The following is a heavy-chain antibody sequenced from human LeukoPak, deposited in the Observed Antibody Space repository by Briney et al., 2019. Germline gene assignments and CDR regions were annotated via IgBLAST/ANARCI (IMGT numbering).Heavy chain of an antibody. V-gene: IGHV3-30*18. CDR1: GFTFSSYG. CDR3: AKDITMIVVAPLDP. CDR2: ISYDGSNK. Sequence: SGGSLRLSCAASGFTFSSYGMHWVRQAPGKGLEWVAVISYDGSNKYYADSVKGRFTISRDNSKNTLYLQMNSLRAEDTAVYYCAKDITMIVVAPLDPWGQGTLVTVSS. D-gene: IGHD3-22*01. J-gene: IGHJ5*02.